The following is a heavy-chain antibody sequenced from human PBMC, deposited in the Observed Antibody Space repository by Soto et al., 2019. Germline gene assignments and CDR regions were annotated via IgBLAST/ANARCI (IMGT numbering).Heavy chain of an antibody. CDR2: ISYDGSNK. V-gene: IGHV3-30*18. Sequence: GGSLRLSCAASGFTFSSYGMHWVRQAPGKGLEWVAVISYDGSNKYYADSVKGRFTISRDNSKNTLYLQMNSLRAEDTAVYYCAKSFTKPPEPFDYWGQGTLVTVSS. J-gene: IGHJ4*02. CDR1: GFTFSSYG. CDR3: AKSFTKPPEPFDY.